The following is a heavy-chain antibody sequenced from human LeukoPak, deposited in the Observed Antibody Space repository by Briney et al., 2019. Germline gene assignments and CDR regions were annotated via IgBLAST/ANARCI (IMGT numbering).Heavy chain of an antibody. CDR3: AKEAGPPRYCSSTSCPELPPYYFDY. D-gene: IGHD2-2*01. J-gene: IGHJ4*02. V-gene: IGHV3-30*04. CDR2: ISYDGSNK. CDR1: GFTFSSYA. Sequence: GGSLRLSCAASGFTFSSYAMHWVRQAPGKGLEWVAVISYDGSNKYYADSVKGRFTISRDNSKNTLYLQMNSLRAEDTAVYYCAKEAGPPRYCSSTSCPELPPYYFDYWGQGTLVTVSS.